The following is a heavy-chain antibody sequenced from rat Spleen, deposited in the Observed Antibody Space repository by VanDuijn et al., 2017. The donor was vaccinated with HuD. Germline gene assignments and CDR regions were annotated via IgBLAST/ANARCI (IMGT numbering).Heavy chain of an antibody. Sequence: EVQLVESGGGLVQPGRSLKLSCAASGFTFSNYDMAWVRQAPTKGLEWVASISPSGGSTYSRDSVKCRFTVSRDNAKSTLYLQMDSLRSEDTATYYCARRGYGYFDYWGQGVMVTVSS. V-gene: IGHV5-25*01. D-gene: IGHD1-11*01. J-gene: IGHJ2*01. CDR1: GFTFSNYD. CDR3: ARRGYGYFDY. CDR2: ISPSGGST.